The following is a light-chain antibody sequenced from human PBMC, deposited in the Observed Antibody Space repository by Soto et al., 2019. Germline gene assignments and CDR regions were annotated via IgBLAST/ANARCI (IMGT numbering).Light chain of an antibody. V-gene: IGKV1-39*01. CDR3: QQSHSTPWT. CDR2: AAS. J-gene: IGKJ1*01. CDR1: QSISSY. Sequence: DIQMTQSPSSLSASVGDRVTITCRASQSISSYLNWYQQKPGKAPKLLIYAASSLQSGVPSRFSGSGSGTDFTLTIRSLQPEDFATYYCQQSHSTPWTFGQGTKVEIK.